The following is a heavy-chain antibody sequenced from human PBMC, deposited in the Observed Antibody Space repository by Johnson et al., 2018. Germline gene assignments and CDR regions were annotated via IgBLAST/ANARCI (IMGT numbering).Heavy chain of an antibody. V-gene: IGHV3-74*01. Sequence: VQLQESGGGLVQPGGSLRLSCAASGFTFSIYWMYWVRQAPGKGLVWVSRIKNDGSSTGYADSVKGRFTISIDNARNTLYLQMNSLRAEDTAVYYCASELSLGYWGRGTLVTVSS. CDR3: ASELSLGY. CDR2: IKNDGSST. CDR1: GFTFSIYW. J-gene: IGHJ4*02.